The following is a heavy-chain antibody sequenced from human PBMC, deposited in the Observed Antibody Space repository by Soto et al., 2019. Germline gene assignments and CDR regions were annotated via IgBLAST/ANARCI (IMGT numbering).Heavy chain of an antibody. CDR2: ISSSSILI. Sequence: GGSLRLSCAASGFIFSGDIMNWVRQAPGKGLEWVSSISSSSILIHYADSVKGRFTISRDNAKNLLYLQMDDLRVEDTAVYYCARHRYCSTGSCYPLDYWGQGTLVTVSS. D-gene: IGHD2-15*01. V-gene: IGHV3-21*06. CDR3: ARHRYCSTGSCYPLDY. CDR1: GFIFSGDI. J-gene: IGHJ4*02.